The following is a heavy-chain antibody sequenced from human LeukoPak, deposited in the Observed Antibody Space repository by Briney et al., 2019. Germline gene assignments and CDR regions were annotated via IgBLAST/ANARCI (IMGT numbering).Heavy chain of an antibody. CDR2: IYSGGST. CDR3: ARVRAVAGTSYFDY. CDR1: GFTVSSNY. D-gene: IGHD6-19*01. V-gene: IGHV3-53*04. J-gene: IGHJ4*02. Sequence: GGSLRLSCAASGFTVSSNYMSWVRQAPGNGLEWVSVIYSGGSTYYADSVKGRFTISRHNSKNTLYLQMNSLRAEDTAVYYCARVRAVAGTSYFDYWGQGTLVTVSS.